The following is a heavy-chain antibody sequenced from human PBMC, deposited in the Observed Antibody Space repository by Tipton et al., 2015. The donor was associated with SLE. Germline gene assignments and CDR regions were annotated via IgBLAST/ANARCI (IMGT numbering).Heavy chain of an antibody. CDR1: GGSFSGYY. CDR2: INHSGST. CDR3: ARVVAAAGTAFDI. V-gene: IGHV4-34*01. D-gene: IGHD6-13*01. Sequence: TLSLTCAVYGGSFSGYYWSWIRQPPGKGLEWIGEINHSGSTNYNPSLTSRVTISVDTSKNQFSLKLSSVTAADTAVYYCARVVAAAGTAFDIWGQGTMVTVSS. J-gene: IGHJ3*02.